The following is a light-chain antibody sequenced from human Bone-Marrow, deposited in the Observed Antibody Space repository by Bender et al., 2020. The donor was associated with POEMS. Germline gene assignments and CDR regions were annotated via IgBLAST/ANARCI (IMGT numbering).Light chain of an antibody. Sequence: QSALTQPPSVSGSPGQSVTIYCAGTSSDVGYYDYVSWFQQHPGKAPKLLIYEGSKRPSGVSSRFSGSKSGNTASLTISGLQADDEAEYYCCSYAGSSTYVVFGGGTKLTVL. V-gene: IGLV2-23*01. CDR1: SSDVGYYDY. CDR3: CSYAGSSTYVV. J-gene: IGLJ2*01. CDR2: EGS.